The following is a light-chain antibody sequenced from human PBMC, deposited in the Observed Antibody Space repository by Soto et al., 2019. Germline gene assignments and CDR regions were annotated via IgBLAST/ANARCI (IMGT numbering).Light chain of an antibody. CDR1: SSDVGGYNY. V-gene: IGLV2-14*01. Sequence: QSVLTQPASVSGSPGQSITISCTGTSSDVGGYNYVSWYQQHPGKAPKLMIYDVSYWPSGVSNRFSGSKSGNTASLTISGPQAEDEADYYCSSYTNSSPFVFGTGTKVTVL. CDR3: SSYTNSSPFV. J-gene: IGLJ1*01. CDR2: DVS.